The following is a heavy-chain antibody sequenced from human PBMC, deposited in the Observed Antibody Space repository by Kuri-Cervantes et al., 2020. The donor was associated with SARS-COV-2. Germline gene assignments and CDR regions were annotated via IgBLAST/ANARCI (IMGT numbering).Heavy chain of an antibody. CDR3: AKKIYNANWFDP. V-gene: IGHV3-30*02. J-gene: IGHJ5*02. Sequence: GESLKISCTASGFTFGDYAMSWFRQAPGKGLEWVAFIRYDGSNKYYADSVKGRFTISRDNSKNTLYLQMNSLRAEDTAVYYCAKKIYNANWFDPWGQGTLVTVSS. CDR1: GFTFGDYA. CDR2: IRYDGSNK. D-gene: IGHD1-1*01.